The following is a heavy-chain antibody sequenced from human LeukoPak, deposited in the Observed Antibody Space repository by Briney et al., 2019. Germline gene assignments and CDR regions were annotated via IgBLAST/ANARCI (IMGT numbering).Heavy chain of an antibody. Sequence: TGGSLRLSCAASGFTVSSNYMSWVRQAPGKGLEWVSIIYTGGSTKYADSVKGRFTISRDNSKNTLYLQMNSLRVEDTAVYYCSRVDIAVAGFDCWGQGTLVTVSS. V-gene: IGHV3-66*01. D-gene: IGHD6-19*01. CDR3: SRVDIAVAGFDC. J-gene: IGHJ4*02. CDR2: IYTGGST. CDR1: GFTVSSNY.